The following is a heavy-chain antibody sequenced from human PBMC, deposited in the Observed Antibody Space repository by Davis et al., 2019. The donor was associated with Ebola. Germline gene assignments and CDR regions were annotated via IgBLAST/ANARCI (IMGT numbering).Heavy chain of an antibody. CDR1: GGSISPYY. D-gene: IGHD4-17*01. J-gene: IGHJ4*02. Sequence: MPSETLSLTCTISGGSISPYYWSWIRQPPGKGLEWIGYIYYSGSTNYNPSLKSRVTISLDTSKNQFSLKLRSVTAADMAVYYCASHGASYGPFDYWGQGTLVTVSS. CDR3: ASHGASYGPFDY. V-gene: IGHV4-59*08. CDR2: IYYSGST.